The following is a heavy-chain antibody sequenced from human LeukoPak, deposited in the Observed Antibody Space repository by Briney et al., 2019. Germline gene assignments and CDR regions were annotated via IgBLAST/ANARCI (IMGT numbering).Heavy chain of an antibody. CDR2: ISSSGST. CDR3: ARDFGSSGWYWAFDY. J-gene: IGHJ4*02. V-gene: IGHV4-59*01. Sequence: PSETLSLTCTVSGGSISSYYWSWIRQPPGKRLEWIGYISSSGSTNYNPSLKSRVTISVDTSKNQFSLKLSSVTTADTAVYYCARDFGSSGWYWAFDYWGQGTLVTVSS. D-gene: IGHD6-19*01. CDR1: GGSISSYY.